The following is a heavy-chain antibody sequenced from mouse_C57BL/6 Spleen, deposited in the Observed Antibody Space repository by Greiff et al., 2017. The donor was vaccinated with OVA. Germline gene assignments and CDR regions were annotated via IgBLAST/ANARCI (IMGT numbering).Heavy chain of an antibody. CDR1: GFTFSDYY. V-gene: IGHV5-16*01. CDR3: ARDKTFHYYGSSYWYFDV. J-gene: IGHJ1*03. D-gene: IGHD1-1*01. Sequence: EVKLMESEGGLVQPGSSMKLSCTASGFTFSDYYMAWVRQVPEKGLEWVANINYDGSSTYYLDSLKSRFIFSRDNAKNILYLQMSSLKSEDTATYYCARDKTFHYYGSSYWYFDVWGTGTTVTVSS. CDR2: INYDGSST.